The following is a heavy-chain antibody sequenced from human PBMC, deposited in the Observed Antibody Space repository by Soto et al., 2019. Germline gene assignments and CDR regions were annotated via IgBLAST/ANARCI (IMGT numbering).Heavy chain of an antibody. CDR1: GDSVSSNSAA. CDR3: AKDRMIGYCSSTSCPGDAFDI. J-gene: IGHJ3*02. D-gene: IGHD2-2*01. CDR2: TYYRSKWYN. V-gene: IGHV6-1*01. Sequence: SQTLSLTCAISGDSVSSNSAAWNWIRQSPSRGLEWLGRTYYRSKWYNDYAVSVKSRITINPDTSKNQFSLQLNSVTPEDTAVYYCAKDRMIGYCSSTSCPGDAFDIWGQGTMVTVSS.